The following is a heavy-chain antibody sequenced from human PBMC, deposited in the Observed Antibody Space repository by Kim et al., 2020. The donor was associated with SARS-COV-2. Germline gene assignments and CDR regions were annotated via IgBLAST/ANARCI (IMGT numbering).Heavy chain of an antibody. CDR2: DGSNK. CDR3: VGLTLDY. Sequence: DGSNKYYADSVKGRFTISRDNSKNTLYLQMNSLRAEDTAVYYCVGLTLDYWGQGTLVTVSS. J-gene: IGHJ4*02. D-gene: IGHD3-16*01. V-gene: IGHV3-30*01.